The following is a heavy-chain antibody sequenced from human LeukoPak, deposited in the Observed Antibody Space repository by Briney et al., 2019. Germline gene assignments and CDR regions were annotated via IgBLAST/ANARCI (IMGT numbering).Heavy chain of an antibody. CDR3: AKDRIYSNYGYYMDV. Sequence: GGSLRLSCVASGFIFSNYWMSWVRQVPGKGLEWVSGIGGSGIRTYYADSVKGRFIISRDNSRNTLYLQMNSLRDEDTAVFYCAKDRIYSNYGYYMDVWGKGTTVTVSS. CDR1: GFIFSNYW. V-gene: IGHV3-23*01. CDR2: IGGSGIRT. D-gene: IGHD4-11*01. J-gene: IGHJ6*03.